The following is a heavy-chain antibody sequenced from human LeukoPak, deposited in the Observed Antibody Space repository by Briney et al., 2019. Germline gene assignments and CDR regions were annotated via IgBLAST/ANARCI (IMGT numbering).Heavy chain of an antibody. CDR3: AELGITMIGGV. CDR1: GFTFSSYE. CDR2: ISYSGSKR. Sequence: GGSLRLSCAASGFTFSSYEMNWVRQAPGQGLEWVSYISYSGSKRYYADSVKGRFTISRDNAKNSVYLQMNSLRAEDTAVYYCAELGITMIGGVWGKGTTVTISS. V-gene: IGHV3-48*03. D-gene: IGHD3-10*02. J-gene: IGHJ6*04.